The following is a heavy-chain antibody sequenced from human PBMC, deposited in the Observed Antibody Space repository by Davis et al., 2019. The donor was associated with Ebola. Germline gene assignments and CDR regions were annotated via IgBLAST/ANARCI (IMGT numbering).Heavy chain of an antibody. CDR2: ISAYNGNT. D-gene: IGHD2-2*01. J-gene: IGHJ5*02. V-gene: IGHV1-18*01. Sequence: ASVKVSCKASVGTFSSYAISWVRQAPGQGLEWMGWISAYNGNTNDAQKLQGRVTMTTDTSTSTAYMELSSLRSEDTAVYYCARDNADIVVVPAADNWFDPWGQGTLVTVSS. CDR1: VGTFSSYA. CDR3: ARDNADIVVVPAADNWFDP.